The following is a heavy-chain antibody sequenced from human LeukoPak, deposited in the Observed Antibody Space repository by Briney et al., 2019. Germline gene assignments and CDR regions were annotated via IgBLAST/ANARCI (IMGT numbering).Heavy chain of an antibody. D-gene: IGHD1-14*01. CDR1: GFTFSSYS. J-gene: IGHJ4*02. Sequence: GGSLRLSCAASGFTFSSYSLNWVRQAPGKGLEWVSYISSSSSTIYYADSVTGRFTISRDNAKNSLFLQMNSLRGEDTAVYYCARSGISSPDYWGQGTLVTVSS. CDR3: ARSGISSPDY. V-gene: IGHV3-48*04. CDR2: ISSSSSTI.